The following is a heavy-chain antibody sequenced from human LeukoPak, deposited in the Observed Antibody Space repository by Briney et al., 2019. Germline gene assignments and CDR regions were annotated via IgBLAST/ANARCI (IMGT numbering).Heavy chain of an antibody. Sequence: PSETLSLTCAVSGGSFSGYYWSWIRQPPGKGLEWIGEINHSGSTNYNPSLKSRVTISVDTSKNQFSLKLSSVTAADTAVYYCARTYYYGSGRPRSYYYYYMDVWGKGTTVTISS. CDR2: INHSGST. V-gene: IGHV4-34*01. CDR1: GGSFSGYY. D-gene: IGHD3-10*01. CDR3: ARTYYYGSGRPRSYYYYYMDV. J-gene: IGHJ6*03.